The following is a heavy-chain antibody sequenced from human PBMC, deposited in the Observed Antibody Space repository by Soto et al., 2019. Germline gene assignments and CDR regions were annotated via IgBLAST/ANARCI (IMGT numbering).Heavy chain of an antibody. D-gene: IGHD3-22*01. CDR2: IIPIFGTA. V-gene: IGHV1-69*13. CDR3: AISPRGPSRYYYDSSA. CDR1: GGTFSSYA. J-gene: IGHJ4*02. Sequence: SVKVSCKASGGTFSSYAISWVRQAPGQGLEWMGGIIPIFGTANYAQKFQGRVTITADESTSTAYMELSSLRSEDTAVYYCAISPRGPSRYYYDSSAWGQGTLVTVSS.